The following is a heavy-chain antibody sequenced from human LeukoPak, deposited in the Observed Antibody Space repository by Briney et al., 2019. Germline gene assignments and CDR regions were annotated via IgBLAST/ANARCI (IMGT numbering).Heavy chain of an antibody. V-gene: IGHV1-46*01. CDR3: ASGSSSRNFDY. CDR1: GYTFTIYY. D-gene: IGHD6-13*01. J-gene: IGHJ4*02. Sequence: GASVNVSYKASGYTFTIYYMHWVRQAPGQGREGMGIINPNGGSTSYAQKFQGRVTMTRDTSKSTVYMELSSLRSEDTAVYYCASGSSSRNFDYWGQGTLVTVSS. CDR2: INPNGGST.